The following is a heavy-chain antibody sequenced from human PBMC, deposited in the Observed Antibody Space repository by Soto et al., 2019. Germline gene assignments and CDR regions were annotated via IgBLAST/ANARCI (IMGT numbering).Heavy chain of an antibody. J-gene: IGHJ6*03. Sequence: PSETLSLTCTVSGGSISSYYWSWIRQPPGKGLEWIGYIYYSGSTNYNPSLKSRVTISVDTSKNQFSLKLSSVTAADTAVYYCARDRGDPTYDFWSGSSPMDVWDKGTKVTVSS. CDR1: GGSISSYY. V-gene: IGHV4-59*01. CDR3: ARDRGDPTYDFWSGSSPMDV. CDR2: IYYSGST. D-gene: IGHD3-3*01.